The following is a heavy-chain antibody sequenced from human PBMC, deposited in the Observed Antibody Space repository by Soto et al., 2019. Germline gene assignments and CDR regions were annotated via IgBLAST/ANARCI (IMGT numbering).Heavy chain of an antibody. CDR3: ARGDVAGQWLVLFDY. V-gene: IGHV4-34*01. D-gene: IGHD6-19*01. CDR2: INHSGST. J-gene: IGHJ4*02. Sequence: QVQLQQWGAGLLKPSETLSLTCAVYGGSFSGYYWSWIRQPPGKGLEWIGEINHSGSTNYNPSLKSRVTISVDTSKNQFALKLSSVTAADTAVYYCARGDVAGQWLVLFDYWGQGTLVTVSS. CDR1: GGSFSGYY.